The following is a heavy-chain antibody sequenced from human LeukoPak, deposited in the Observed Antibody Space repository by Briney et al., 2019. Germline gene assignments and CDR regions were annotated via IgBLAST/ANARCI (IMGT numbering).Heavy chain of an antibody. Sequence: PSETLSLTCTVSGGSISSSYYYWGWIRQPPGKGLEWIGYIYYSGSTNYNPSLKSRVTISVDTSKNQFSLKLSSVTAADTAVYYCARVSGYDWESFYDYWGQGTLVTVSS. J-gene: IGHJ4*02. CDR3: ARVSGYDWESFYDY. D-gene: IGHD5-12*01. V-gene: IGHV4-61*05. CDR1: GGSISSSYYY. CDR2: IYYSGST.